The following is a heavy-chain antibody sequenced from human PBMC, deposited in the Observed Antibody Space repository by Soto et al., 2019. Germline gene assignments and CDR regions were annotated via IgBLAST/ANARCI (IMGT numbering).Heavy chain of an antibody. CDR3: ARERTSMIVVGTTDY. J-gene: IGHJ4*02. Sequence: EVQLVESGGGLVQPGGSLRLSCAASGFTFSSYWMHWVRQAPGKGLVWVSRINSDGSSTSYADSVKGRFTISRDNAKNTLYLQMNSLRAEDTAVYYCARERTSMIVVGTTDYWGLGTLVTVSS. V-gene: IGHV3-74*01. D-gene: IGHD3-22*01. CDR2: INSDGSST. CDR1: GFTFSSYW.